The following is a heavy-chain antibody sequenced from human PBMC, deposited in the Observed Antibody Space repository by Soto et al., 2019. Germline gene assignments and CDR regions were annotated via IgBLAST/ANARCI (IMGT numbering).Heavy chain of an antibody. CDR1: GGSFSAYY. Sequence: SETLSLTCAVSGGSFSAYYWSWIRQPPGKGLEWIGKINHGGSTNYNPSLKSRVTISVDTSKNQFSLNLTSVTAADTAVYYCAREEVAGTNWFDPWGQGTLVTVSS. D-gene: IGHD2-15*01. CDR3: AREEVAGTNWFDP. J-gene: IGHJ5*02. CDR2: INHGGST. V-gene: IGHV4-34*01.